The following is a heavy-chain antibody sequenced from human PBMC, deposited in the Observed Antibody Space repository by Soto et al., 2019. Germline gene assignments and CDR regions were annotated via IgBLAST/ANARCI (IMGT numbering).Heavy chain of an antibody. CDR3: ARASTQLELPFGALDY. CDR2: INPNSGGT. Sequence: RASVKVSCKASGYTFTGYYMHWVRQAPGQGLEWMGWINPNSGGTNYAQKFQGRVTMTRDTSISTAYMELSRLRSDDTAVYYCARASTQLELPFGALDYWGQGTLVTGSS. D-gene: IGHD1-7*01. J-gene: IGHJ4*02. V-gene: IGHV1-2*02. CDR1: GYTFTGYY.